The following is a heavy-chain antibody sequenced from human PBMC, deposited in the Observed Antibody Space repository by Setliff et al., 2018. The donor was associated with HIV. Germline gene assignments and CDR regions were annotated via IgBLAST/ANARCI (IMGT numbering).Heavy chain of an antibody. D-gene: IGHD2-15*01. J-gene: IGHJ2*01. V-gene: IGHV4-4*02. Sequence: SETLSLTCAVSGGSISSSNWWTWGRQPPGKGLEWIGESYHSGSTNYNPSLKSRVTISLDESKNQFSLKLTSVTAADTAIYFCARSCQSGRSDWYFDLWGRGTMVTVSS. CDR1: GGSISSSNW. CDR3: ARSCQSGRSDWYFDL. CDR2: SYHSGST.